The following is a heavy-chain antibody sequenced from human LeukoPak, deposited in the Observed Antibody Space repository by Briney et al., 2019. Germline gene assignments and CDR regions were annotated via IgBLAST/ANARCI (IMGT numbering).Heavy chain of an antibody. Sequence: SETLSLTCSVSGASISSYYWSWIWQPLGEGLEWIAYVFYTGSTKNNPSLKSRVSTSVDRSKNQFSLNLSSVTAADTAVYYCARRGNSWSDFDFWGQGTLVTVSS. V-gene: IGHV4-59*08. CDR2: VFYTGST. CDR3: ARRGNSWSDFDF. J-gene: IGHJ4*02. D-gene: IGHD6-13*01. CDR1: GASISSYY.